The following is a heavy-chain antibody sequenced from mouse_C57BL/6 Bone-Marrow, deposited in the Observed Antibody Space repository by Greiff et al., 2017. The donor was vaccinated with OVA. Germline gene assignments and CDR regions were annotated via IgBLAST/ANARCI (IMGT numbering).Heavy chain of an antibody. V-gene: IGHV1-19*01. CDR3: ARRGPLLRYYFDY. Sequence: VQLKESGPVLVKPGASVKMSCKASGYTFTDYYMNWVKQSHGKSLEWIGVINPYNGGTSYNQKFKGKATLTVDKSSSTAYMELNSLTSEDSAVYYCARRGPLLRYYFDYWGQGTTLTVSS. J-gene: IGHJ2*01. CDR1: GYTFTDYY. D-gene: IGHD1-1*01. CDR2: INPYNGGT.